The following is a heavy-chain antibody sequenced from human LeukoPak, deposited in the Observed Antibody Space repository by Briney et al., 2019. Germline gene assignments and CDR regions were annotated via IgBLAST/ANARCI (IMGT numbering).Heavy chain of an antibody. V-gene: IGHV4-30-4*01. CDR2: IYYSGST. D-gene: IGHD3-16*01. CDR3: ARKGGDSTGFDY. J-gene: IGHJ4*02. Sequence: SETLSLTCTVSGGSISSGDYYWSWIRQPPGKGLEWIGYIYYSGSTYYNPSLKSRVTISVDTSKNQFSLKLSSVTAADTAVYYCARKGGDSTGFDYWGQGTLVTVSS. CDR1: GGSISSGDYY.